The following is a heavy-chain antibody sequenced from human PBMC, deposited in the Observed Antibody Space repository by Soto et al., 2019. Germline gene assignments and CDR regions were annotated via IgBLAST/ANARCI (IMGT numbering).Heavy chain of an antibody. CDR2: ISAYNGNT. CDR3: ARVMLVAGTHYGMDV. CDR1: GYTFTSYG. V-gene: IGHV1-18*01. Sequence: ASVKVSCKASGYTFTSYGISWVRQAPGQGLEWMGWISAYNGNTNYAQKLQGRVTMTTDTSTSTAYMELRSLRSDDTAVYYCARVMLVAGTHYGMDVWGQGTTVTVSS. J-gene: IGHJ6*02. D-gene: IGHD6-19*01.